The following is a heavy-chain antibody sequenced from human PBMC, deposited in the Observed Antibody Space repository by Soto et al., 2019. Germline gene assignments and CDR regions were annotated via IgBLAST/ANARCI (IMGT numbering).Heavy chain of an antibody. Sequence: EVQLLESGGGLVQPGGSLRLSCAASGFTFSSYAMSWVRQAPGKGLEWVSAISGSGGSTYYADSVKGRFTISRDNSKNTLYLQMNSLRAEDTAVYYCAKDLGSGYIRSPIEYFDYWGQGTLVTVSS. CDR3: AKDLGSGYIRSPIEYFDY. V-gene: IGHV3-23*01. D-gene: IGHD5-12*01. CDR2: ISGSGGST. CDR1: GFTFSSYA. J-gene: IGHJ4*02.